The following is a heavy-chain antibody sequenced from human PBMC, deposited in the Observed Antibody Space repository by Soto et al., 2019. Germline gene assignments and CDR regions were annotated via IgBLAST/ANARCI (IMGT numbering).Heavy chain of an antibody. CDR3: ARRITMVRGVITFPHAFDI. J-gene: IGHJ3*02. V-gene: IGHV4-39*07. CDR1: GASISSSSYY. CDR2: INHSGST. D-gene: IGHD3-10*01. Sequence: PSETLSLTCTVSGASISSSSYYWSWIRQPPGKGLEWIGEINHSGSTNYNPSLKSRVTISVDTSKNQFSLKLSSVTAADTAVYYCARRITMVRGVITFPHAFDIWGQGTMVTVSS.